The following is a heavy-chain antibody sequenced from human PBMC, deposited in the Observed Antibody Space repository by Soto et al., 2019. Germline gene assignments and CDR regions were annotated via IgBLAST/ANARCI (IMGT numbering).Heavy chain of an antibody. CDR2: ISAYNRNT. CDR3: ARVIAAAADFDY. D-gene: IGHD6-13*01. V-gene: IGHV1-18*01. CDR1: GYTFTSYG. J-gene: IGHJ4*02. Sequence: ASVKVSCKASGYTFTSYGLSWVRQAPGQGLEWMGWISAYNRNTNYAQKLQGRVTMTTDTSTSTAYMELRSLRSDDTAVYYCARVIAAAADFDYWGQGTLVTVSS.